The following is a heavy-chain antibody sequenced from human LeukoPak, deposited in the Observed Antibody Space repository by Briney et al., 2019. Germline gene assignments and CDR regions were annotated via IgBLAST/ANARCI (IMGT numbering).Heavy chain of an antibody. CDR1: GFSFSSHV. V-gene: IGHV3-48*03. D-gene: IGHD6-25*01. J-gene: IGHJ4*02. CDR3: ARDVITATDTAF. CDR2: ISRTGTYT. Sequence: QAGGSLRLSCAASGFSFSSHVMNWVRQAPGKGLEWVSYISRTGTYTYYSDSVKGRFTISRDNTRNSVFLQMESLRAEDTALYYCARDVITATDTAFWGQGTLVTVSS.